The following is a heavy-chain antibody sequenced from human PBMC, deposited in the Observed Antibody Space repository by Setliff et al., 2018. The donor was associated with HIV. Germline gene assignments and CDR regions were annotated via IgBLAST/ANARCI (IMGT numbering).Heavy chain of an antibody. V-gene: IGHV3-48*03. Sequence: PGGSLRLSCAASGFTFSNYEMSWVRQAPGKGPEWVSYITGSGDTIYYADSVKGRFTISRDNDRNSLYLQMNGLRAEDTAVYYCARGPTTVTNYYYYYMDVWGKGTTVTVSS. D-gene: IGHD4-17*01. CDR2: ITGSGDTI. CDR1: GFTFSNYE. J-gene: IGHJ6*03. CDR3: ARGPTTVTNYYYYYMDV.